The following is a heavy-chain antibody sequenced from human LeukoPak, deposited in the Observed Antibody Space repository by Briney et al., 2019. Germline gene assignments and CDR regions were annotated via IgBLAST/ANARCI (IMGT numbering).Heavy chain of an antibody. CDR1: GFIFSSLG. Sequence: GGSLRLSCGASGFIFSSLGMNWVRQAPGKGLEWVSYISSSSSTIYYADSVKGRFTISRDNAKNSLYLQMNSLRAEDTAVYYCARDGGSYYFDYWGQGTLVTVSS. V-gene: IGHV3-48*01. D-gene: IGHD1-26*01. J-gene: IGHJ4*02. CDR2: ISSSSSTI. CDR3: ARDGGSYYFDY.